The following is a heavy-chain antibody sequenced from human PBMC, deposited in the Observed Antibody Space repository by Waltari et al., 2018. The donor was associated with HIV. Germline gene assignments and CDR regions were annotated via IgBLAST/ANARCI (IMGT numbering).Heavy chain of an antibody. Sequence: QVQLVESGGGVVHPGGSLRRSCAASGFSFRTFGLLWVRQAPGKGLEWMAFISSDGNNEYYADSVKGRFTVSRDNSRNTLHLLMDSLRVEDTAIYYCAKSLFGVVKYQNLFDYWAQGTLVTVFS. D-gene: IGHD3-3*01. CDR1: GFSFRTFG. J-gene: IGHJ4*02. CDR3: AKSLFGVVKYQNLFDY. CDR2: ISSDGNNE. V-gene: IGHV3-30*18.